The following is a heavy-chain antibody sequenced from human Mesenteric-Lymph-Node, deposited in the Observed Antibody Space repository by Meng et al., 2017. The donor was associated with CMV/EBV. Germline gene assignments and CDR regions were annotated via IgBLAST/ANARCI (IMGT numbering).Heavy chain of an antibody. J-gene: IGHJ6*02. CDR1: GGSISSTSYY. V-gene: IGHV4-39*07. CDR2: IYYSGDT. Sequence: GSLRLSCVVSGGSISSTSYYWGWIRQPPGKGLEWIGSIYYSGDTYYNPSLKSRVSISIDTSRNQFSLKLSSVTAADTALYYCASTMATRPYYYGMDVWGQGSTVTVSS. D-gene: IGHD6-6*01. CDR3: ASTMATRPYYYGMDV.